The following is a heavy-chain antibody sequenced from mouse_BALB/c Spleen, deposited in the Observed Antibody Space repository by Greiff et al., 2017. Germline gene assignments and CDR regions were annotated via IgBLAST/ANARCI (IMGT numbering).Heavy chain of an antibody. J-gene: IGHJ1*01. V-gene: IGHV1S81*02. CDR2: INPSNGRT. CDR1: GYTFTSYW. CDR3: AREEIRLRYFDV. Sequence: QVQLQQPGAELVKPGASVKLSCKASGYTFTSYWMHWVKQRPGQGLEWIGEINPSNGRTNYNEKFKSKATLTVDKSSSTAYMQLSSLTSEDSAVYYCAREEIRLRYFDVWGAGTTVTVSS. D-gene: IGHD1-2*01.